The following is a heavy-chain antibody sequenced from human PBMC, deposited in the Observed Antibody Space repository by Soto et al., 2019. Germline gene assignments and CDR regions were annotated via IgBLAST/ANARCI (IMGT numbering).Heavy chain of an antibody. CDR2: VSSGGST. CDR1: GFTFTSYA. CDR3: AKRRGAGGHFDY. J-gene: IGHJ4*02. Sequence: GGSLRLSCAASGFTFTSYAMGWVCQAPGKGLEWVSVVSSGGSTYYADSVTGRFTVSRDNSKNTLSLQMNSLRAEDTAVYYCAKRRGAGGHFDYWGQGALVTVSS. V-gene: IGHV3-23*01. D-gene: IGHD2-15*01.